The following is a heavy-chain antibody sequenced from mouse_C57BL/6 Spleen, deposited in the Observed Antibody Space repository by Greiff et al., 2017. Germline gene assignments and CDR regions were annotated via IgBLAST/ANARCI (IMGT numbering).Heavy chain of an antibody. V-gene: IGHV1-42*01. CDR1: GYSFTGYY. CDR3: ARQLNYDPFAY. D-gene: IGHD2-4*01. Sequence: VQLQQSGPELVKPGASVKISCKASGYSFTGYYMNWVKQSPEKSLEWIGEMNPRTGGTTYNQKFKAKATLTVDKSSSTAYMQHKSLTSEDSAVYYCARQLNYDPFAYWGQGTLGTVSA. J-gene: IGHJ3*01. CDR2: MNPRTGGT.